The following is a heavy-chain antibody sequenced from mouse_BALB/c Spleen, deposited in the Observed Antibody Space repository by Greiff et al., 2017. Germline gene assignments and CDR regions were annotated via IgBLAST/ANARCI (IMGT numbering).Heavy chain of an antibody. CDR2: IYPGDGDT. Sequence: QVQLQQSGAELARPGASVKLSCKASGYTFTSYWMQWVKQRPGQGLEWIGAIYPGDGDTRYTQKFKGKATLTADKSSSTAYMQLSSLASEDSAVYYCARGEDYYAMDYWGQGTSVTVSS. CDR3: ARGEDYYAMDY. CDR1: GYTFTSYW. J-gene: IGHJ4*01. V-gene: IGHV1-87*01.